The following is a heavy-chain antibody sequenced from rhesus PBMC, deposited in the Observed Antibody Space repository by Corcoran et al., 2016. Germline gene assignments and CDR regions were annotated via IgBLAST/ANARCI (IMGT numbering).Heavy chain of an antibody. D-gene: IGHD6-25*01. CDR3: ARGGSGSLYFDY. V-gene: IGHV4-160*01. Sequence: QVQLQESGPGLVQPSETLSLTCAVSGGSFCSYWWGWIRQPPGKGLEWIGSIYGSSGSTEYNPSLKSRATISRDTSKNQFSLKLSSVTAADTAVYYCARGGSGSLYFDYWGQGVLVTVSS. CDR1: GGSFCSYW. J-gene: IGHJ4*01. CDR2: IYGSSGST.